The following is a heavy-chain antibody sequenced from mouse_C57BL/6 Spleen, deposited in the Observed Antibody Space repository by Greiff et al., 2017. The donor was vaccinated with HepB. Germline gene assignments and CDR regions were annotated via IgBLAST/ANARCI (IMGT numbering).Heavy chain of an antibody. Sequence: QVHVKQSGAELARPGASVKLSCKASGYTFTSYGISWVKQRTGQGLEWIGEIYPRSGNTYYNEKFKGKATLTADKSSSTAYMELRSLTSEDSAVYFCARETTVVEGYFDVWGTGTTVTVSS. D-gene: IGHD1-1*01. J-gene: IGHJ1*03. V-gene: IGHV1-81*01. CDR1: GYTFTSYG. CDR3: ARETTVVEGYFDV. CDR2: IYPRSGNT.